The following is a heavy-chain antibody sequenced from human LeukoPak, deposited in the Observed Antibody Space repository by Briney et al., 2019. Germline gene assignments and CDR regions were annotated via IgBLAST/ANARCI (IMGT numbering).Heavy chain of an antibody. CDR1: GFTFSSYG. Sequence: GRSLRLSCAASGFTFSSYGMHWVRQAPGKGLEWVAVISYDGSNKYYADSVKGRFTISRDNSKNTLYLQMNSLRAEDTAVYYCARRYCSSTSCLIDYWGQGTLVTVSS. CDR3: ARRYCSSTSCLIDY. D-gene: IGHD2-2*01. V-gene: IGHV3-30*03. CDR2: ISYDGSNK. J-gene: IGHJ4*02.